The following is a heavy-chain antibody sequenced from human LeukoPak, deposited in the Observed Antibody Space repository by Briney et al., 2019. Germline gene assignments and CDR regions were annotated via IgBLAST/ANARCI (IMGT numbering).Heavy chain of an antibody. V-gene: IGHV4-34*01. J-gene: IGHJ5*02. D-gene: IGHD6-13*01. CDR3: ARGRLYSSSWYNWFDP. Sequence: SETLSLTCAVYGGSFSGYYWSWIRQPPGKGLEWIGEINHSGSTNYNSSLKSRVTISVDTSKNQFSLKLSSVTAADTAVYYCARGRLYSSSWYNWFDPWGQGTLVTVPS. CDR1: GGSFSGYY. CDR2: INHSGST.